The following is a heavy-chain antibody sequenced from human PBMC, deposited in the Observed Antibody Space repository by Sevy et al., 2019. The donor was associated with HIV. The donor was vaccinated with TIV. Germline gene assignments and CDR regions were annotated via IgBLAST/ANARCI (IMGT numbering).Heavy chain of an antibody. V-gene: IGHV3-21*01. Sequence: GGSLRLSCVVSGFTFSSYSMTWVRQAPGKGLEWVSSISSSSAYIHYADSLKGRFTISRENAKNSGYVQMNSLRAEDTAVYECAREYYYDSSGYYAGGMDVWGQGTTVTVSS. D-gene: IGHD3-22*01. CDR2: ISSSSAYI. CDR1: GFTFSSYS. J-gene: IGHJ6*02. CDR3: AREYYYDSSGYYAGGMDV.